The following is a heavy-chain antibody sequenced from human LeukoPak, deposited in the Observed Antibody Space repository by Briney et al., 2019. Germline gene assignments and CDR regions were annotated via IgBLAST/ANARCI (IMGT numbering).Heavy chain of an antibody. CDR2: IYYSGST. CDR1: GGSISSYY. Sequence: SETLSLTCTVSGGSISSYYWSWIRQPPGKGLEWIGYIYYSGSTNYNPSLKSRVTISVDTSKNQFSLKLSSVTAADTAVYYCARVAYYYDSSGYSSYAFDIWGQGTMVTVSS. V-gene: IGHV4-59*12. J-gene: IGHJ3*02. CDR3: ARVAYYYDSSGYSSYAFDI. D-gene: IGHD3-22*01.